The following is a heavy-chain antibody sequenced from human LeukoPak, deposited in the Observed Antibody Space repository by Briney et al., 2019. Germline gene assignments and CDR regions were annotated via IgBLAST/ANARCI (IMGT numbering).Heavy chain of an antibody. CDR3: AKDVGSGSYYVKILYFDY. J-gene: IGHJ4*02. V-gene: IGHV3-73*01. D-gene: IGHD1-26*01. CDR1: GFTFSGSA. Sequence: GGSLKLSCAASGFTFSGSAMHWVRQASGKGLEWVGRIRSKANSYATAYAASVKGRFTISRDDSKNTAYLQMNSLKTEDTAVYYCAKDVGSGSYYVKILYFDYWGQGTLVTVSS. CDR2: IRSKANSYAT.